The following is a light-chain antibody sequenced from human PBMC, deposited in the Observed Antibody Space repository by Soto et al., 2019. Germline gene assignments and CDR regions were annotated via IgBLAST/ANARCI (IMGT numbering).Light chain of an antibody. J-gene: IGKJ2*01. V-gene: IGKV1-39*01. CDR3: QQTYSTSYT. CDR2: TSG. Sequence: IHMTQSPSSLSASVGDRITVTCRASQRITTYVNWYQLKPGEAPKLLISTSGTLQRGVPSRFSGSGSGTDFTLSITRLQPADFATYFCQQTYSTSYTFGQYTKLEI. CDR1: QRITTY.